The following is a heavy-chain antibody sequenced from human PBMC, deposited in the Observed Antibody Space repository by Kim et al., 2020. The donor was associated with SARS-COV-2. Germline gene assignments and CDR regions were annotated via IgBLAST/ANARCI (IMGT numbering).Heavy chain of an antibody. D-gene: IGHD6-19*01. J-gene: IGHJ4*02. CDR1: GFTLSTYG. CDR2: ISGSGKST. CDR3: AKRRTSGWLREDFDF. V-gene: IGHV3-23*01. Sequence: GGSLRLSCVASGFTLSTYGMSWVRQAPGKGPEWVSVISGSGKSTYYLDSVKGRFTVSRDNSKNTVYLDMNGLTADDTAVYLCAKRRTSGWLREDFDFWGQGPLVAVSS.